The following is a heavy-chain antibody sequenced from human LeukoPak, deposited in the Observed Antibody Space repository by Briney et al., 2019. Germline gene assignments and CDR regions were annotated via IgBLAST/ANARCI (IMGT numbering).Heavy chain of an antibody. CDR3: ARDLPYGSSDRTPFDY. V-gene: IGHV1-18*01. J-gene: IGHJ4*02. D-gene: IGHD6-6*01. CDR2: ISAYNGNT. CDR1: GYTFTSYG. Sequence: GASVKVSCKASGYTFTSYGISWVRQAPGQGLEWMGWISAYNGNTNYAQKLQGRVTMTTDTSTSTAYMELRSLRSDDTAVYYCARDLPYGSSDRTPFDYWGRGTPVTVSS.